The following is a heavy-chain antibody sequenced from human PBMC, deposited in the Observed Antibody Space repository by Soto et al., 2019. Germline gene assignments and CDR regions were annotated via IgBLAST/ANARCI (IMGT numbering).Heavy chain of an antibody. CDR2: IHSSGST. J-gene: IGHJ6*02. CDR1: GGSVSSGNYF. V-gene: IGHV4-61*01. D-gene: IGHD4-17*01. Sequence: SETLSLTCTVSGGSVSSGNYFWSWIRQPPGKGLEWIGNIHSSGSTNYNPSLKSRDTISVDTSRNQYSLKLTSVTAADTAVYYLSILTKPTAVPTAFRGCYGLDVWGQGTTVTVSS. CDR3: SILTKPTAVPTAFRGCYGLDV.